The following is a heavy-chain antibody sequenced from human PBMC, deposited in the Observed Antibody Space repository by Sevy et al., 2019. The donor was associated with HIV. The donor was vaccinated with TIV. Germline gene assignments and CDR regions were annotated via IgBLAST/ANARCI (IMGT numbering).Heavy chain of an antibody. Sequence: GGSLRLSCAASGFTFSANWMNWVRQAPGKGLEWVANIKADGSDKHYVDFVEGRFTISRDNAKNLLFLQMNSRRVEDTAVYYCAHETFGRFESWGQGTLVTVSS. CDR2: IKADGSDK. V-gene: IGHV3-7*01. CDR1: GFTFSANW. J-gene: IGHJ4*02. D-gene: IGHD3-16*01. CDR3: AHETFGRFES.